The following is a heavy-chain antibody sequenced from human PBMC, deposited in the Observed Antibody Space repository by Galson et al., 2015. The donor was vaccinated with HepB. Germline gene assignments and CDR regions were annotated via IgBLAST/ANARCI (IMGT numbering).Heavy chain of an antibody. CDR1: GFTFSSYA. CDR3: ARVDSGLGAPTY. CDR2: ISGSGGST. V-gene: IGHV3-23*01. Sequence: SLRLSCAASGFTFSSYAMSWVRQAPGKGLEWVSAISGSGGSTYYADSVKGRFTISRDNAKNSLYLQMNSLRAEDTAVYYCARVDSGLGAPTYWGQGTLVTVSS. J-gene: IGHJ4*02. D-gene: IGHD3-10*01.